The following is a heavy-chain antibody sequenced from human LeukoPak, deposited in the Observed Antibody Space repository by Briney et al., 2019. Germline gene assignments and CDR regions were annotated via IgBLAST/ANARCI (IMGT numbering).Heavy chain of an antibody. J-gene: IGHJ4*02. D-gene: IGHD5-12*01. CDR3: AKEPRVATIEIFDY. CDR1: GFTFSSYA. CDR2: ISGGGAVT. Sequence: PGVSLRLSCAASGFTFSSYAMSWVRQAPGKGLEWGSSISGGGAVTYYADSVKGRFTISRDNSKNTVYLQMNSLRAEDTAVYYCAKEPRVATIEIFDYWGQGTLVTVSS. V-gene: IGHV3-23*01.